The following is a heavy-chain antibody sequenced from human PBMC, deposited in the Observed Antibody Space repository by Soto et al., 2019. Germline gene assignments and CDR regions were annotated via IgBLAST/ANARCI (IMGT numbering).Heavy chain of an antibody. V-gene: IGHV3-30-3*01. J-gene: IGHJ3*02. D-gene: IGHD1-1*01. CDR2: IPNTENKK. CDR1: GFTFSSYG. CDR3: ARTSGGRVRGALDI. Sequence: QVQLEESGGGVVQPGTSLRLSCVASGFTFSSYGMHWVRQAPGKGLEWVAVIPNTENKKYYADSVKGRFTISRDNSQNTLFLQMDSLMSEDSAVYYCARTSGGRVRGALDIWGQGTMGTVS.